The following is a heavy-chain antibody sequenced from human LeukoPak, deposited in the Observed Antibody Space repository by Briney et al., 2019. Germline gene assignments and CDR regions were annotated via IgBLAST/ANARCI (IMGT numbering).Heavy chain of an antibody. D-gene: IGHD3-9*01. CDR3: ASLVRDFDWSTYYFDY. J-gene: IGHJ4*02. CDR1: GGSISSYY. V-gene: IGHV4-59*08. CDR2: IYYSGST. Sequence: SETLSLTCTVSGGSISSYYWSWIRQPPGKGLEWIGYIYYSGSTNYNPSLKSRVTISVDTSKNQFSPKLSSVTAADTAVYYCASLVRDFDWSTYYFDYWGQGTLVTVSS.